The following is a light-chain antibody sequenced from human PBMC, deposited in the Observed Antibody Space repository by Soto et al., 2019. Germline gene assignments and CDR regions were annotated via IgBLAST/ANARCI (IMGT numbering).Light chain of an antibody. CDR1: SSDVGGYNY. Sequence: QLVLTQPPSASGSPGQSVTISCTGTSSDVGGYNYVSWHQQHPGKAPKLIIYEVSQRASGVPARFSGSKSGNTASLSVSGLQAEDEADYYCSSYAGSNNFVFGTGTKVTVL. CDR2: EVS. J-gene: IGLJ1*01. CDR3: SSYAGSNNFV. V-gene: IGLV2-8*01.